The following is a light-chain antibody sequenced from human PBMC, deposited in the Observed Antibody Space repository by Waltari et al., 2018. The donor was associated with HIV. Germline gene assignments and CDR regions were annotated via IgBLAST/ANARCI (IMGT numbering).Light chain of an antibody. J-gene: IGKJ5*01. CDR1: QAIGTY. CDR3: QQLNSFPT. Sequence: DIQLTQSPSFLSASVGDRVTITCRASQAIGTYLAWYQQKPGEAPNLLIYSASTLQSGVPSRFSGGGSGTEFTLTISTLQPEDFTSYYCQQLNSFPTFGQGTRLEVK. V-gene: IGKV1-9*01. CDR2: SAS.